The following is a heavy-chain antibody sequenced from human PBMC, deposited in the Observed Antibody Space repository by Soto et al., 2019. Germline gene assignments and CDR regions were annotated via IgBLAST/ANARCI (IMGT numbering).Heavy chain of an antibody. V-gene: IGHV4-4*07. J-gene: IGHJ4*02. D-gene: IGHD2-15*01. Sequence: PSETLSLTCTVSGGSITGYYWTWIRQPAGKGLEWIGRIYTSGSTNYNPPLKSRVTMSVDTSKNQFSLKLTSVTAADTAVYYCSGGPGGGYCSGDKCYNFDYWGQGTLVTVSS. CDR2: IYTSGST. CDR1: GGSITGYY. CDR3: SGGPGGGYCSGDKCYNFDY.